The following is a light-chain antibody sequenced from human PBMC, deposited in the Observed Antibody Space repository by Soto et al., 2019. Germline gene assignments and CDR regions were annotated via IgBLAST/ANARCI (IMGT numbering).Light chain of an antibody. CDR3: CSSGGSPTYV. Sequence: QSVLPQHASVSGSPGHSITISCTGTSSNVGSYKLVSWYQQHPGKAHKLMIFEVNKRPSGVSNRFSGSKSGNTASLTISGLKVEDGADYYCCSSGGSPTYVFGTGTKV. CDR2: EVN. J-gene: IGLJ1*01. V-gene: IGLV2-23*02. CDR1: SSNVGSYKL.